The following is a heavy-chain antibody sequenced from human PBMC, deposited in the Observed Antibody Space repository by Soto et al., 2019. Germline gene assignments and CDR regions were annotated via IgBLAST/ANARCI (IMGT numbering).Heavy chain of an antibody. J-gene: IGHJ6*02. V-gene: IGHV4-59*06. CDR2: IYYSGST. D-gene: IGHD2-15*01. CDR1: RGYVNTFH. CDR3: ARDQRGYCSGGSCYLAGYYYGMDV. Sequence: PSETLSLTCTVSRGYVNTFHWSCVRQPAGKGLEWIGYIYYSGSTYYNPSLKSRVTISVDTSKNQFSLKLSSVTAADTAVYYCARDQRGYCSGGSCYLAGYYYGMDVWGQGTTVTVSS.